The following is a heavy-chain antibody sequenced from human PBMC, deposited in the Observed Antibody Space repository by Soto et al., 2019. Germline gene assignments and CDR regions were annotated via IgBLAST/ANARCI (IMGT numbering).Heavy chain of an antibody. CDR3: ARESSSGWTTPHPHDAFDI. CDR1: GYTFTSYG. CDR2: ISAYNGNT. D-gene: IGHD6-19*01. V-gene: IGHV1-18*01. J-gene: IGHJ3*02. Sequence: QVQLVQSGAEVKKPGASVKVSCKASGYTFTSYGISWVRQAPGQGLEWMGWISAYNGNTNYAQKLQGRVTKTTETSTSTAYMELRSLRSGDTAVYYCARESSSGWTTPHPHDAFDIWGQGTMVTVSS.